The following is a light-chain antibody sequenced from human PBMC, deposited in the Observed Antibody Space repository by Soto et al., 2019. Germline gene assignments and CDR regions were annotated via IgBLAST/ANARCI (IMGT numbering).Light chain of an antibody. CDR3: QQRSNWPPEVT. J-gene: IGKJ5*01. CDR2: DAS. Sequence: IVLTQSPATLSLSPGERATLSCRASQSVSTYLAWYQQKPGQAPRLLIYDASNGATGIPVRFSGSGSGTDFTLTISNLEPEDFALYYCQQRSNWPPEVTFGQGTRLENK. V-gene: IGKV3-11*01. CDR1: QSVSTY.